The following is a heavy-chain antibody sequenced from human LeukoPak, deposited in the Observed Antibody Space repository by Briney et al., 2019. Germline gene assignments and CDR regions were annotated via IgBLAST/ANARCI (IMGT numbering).Heavy chain of an antibody. CDR3: ARQVSDYYYYYIDV. Sequence: SETLSLTCTVSGGSISSTNYYWHWIRQSPGKGPEWIGSIYYSETTYYNPSLESRVTISIDTSKNQFSLQLSSVTAADTALYFCARQVSDYYYYYIDVWGKGTTVTVSS. CDR1: GGSISSTNYY. CDR2: IYYSETT. V-gene: IGHV4-39*01. J-gene: IGHJ6*03. D-gene: IGHD5/OR15-5a*01.